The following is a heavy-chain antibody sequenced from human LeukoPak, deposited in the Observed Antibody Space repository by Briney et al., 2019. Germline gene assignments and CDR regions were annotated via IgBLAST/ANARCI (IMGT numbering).Heavy chain of an antibody. J-gene: IGHJ4*02. CDR3: ARETYSSSWYESYFDY. D-gene: IGHD6-13*01. V-gene: IGHV4-61*02. Sequence: SETLSLTCTVSGGSISSSSYYWSWIRQPAGKGLEWIGRIYTSGSTNYNPSLKSRVTISVDTSKNQFSLKLSSVTAADTAVYYCARETYSSSWYESYFDYWGQGTLVTVSS. CDR2: IYTSGST. CDR1: GGSISSSSYY.